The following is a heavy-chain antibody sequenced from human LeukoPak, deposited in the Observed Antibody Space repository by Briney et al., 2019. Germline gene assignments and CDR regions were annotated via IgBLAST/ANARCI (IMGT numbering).Heavy chain of an antibody. J-gene: IGHJ4*02. CDR1: GFTFSSYT. CDR3: AMSPGGAWAASDS. V-gene: IGHV3-23*01. D-gene: IGHD2-21*01. CDR2: ISGSGSTT. Sequence: GGSLRLSCAASGFTFSSYTMSWVRQAPGKGLEWVSSISGSGSTTYYADSVKGRSTISRDHAKNTLFLQMNSLRAEDTAEYYCAMSPGGAWAASDSWGQGTLVTVSS.